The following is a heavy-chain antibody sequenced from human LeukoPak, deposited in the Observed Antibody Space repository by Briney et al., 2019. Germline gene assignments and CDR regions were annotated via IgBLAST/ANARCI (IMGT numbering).Heavy chain of an antibody. D-gene: IGHD2-2*01. J-gene: IGHJ1*01. Sequence: GASVKVSCKASGYTFTGYYMHWVRQAPGQGLEWMGWINPNSGGTNYAQKFQGRVTMTRDTSISTACMELSRLRSDDTAVYYCARLWDIVVVPAADAEYFQHWGQGTLVTVSS. CDR1: GYTFTGYY. V-gene: IGHV1-2*02. CDR3: ARLWDIVVVPAADAEYFQH. CDR2: INPNSGGT.